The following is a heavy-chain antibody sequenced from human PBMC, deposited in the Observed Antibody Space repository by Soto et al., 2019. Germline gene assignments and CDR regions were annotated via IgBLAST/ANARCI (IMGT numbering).Heavy chain of an antibody. V-gene: IGHV3-23*01. CDR3: AKFGASGSYFQFDY. CDR2: ISGTGSRT. Sequence: GGSLRLSCAASQFNFSSDWMSWVRQSPGKGLGWVSAISGTGSRTWYADSVRGRFTVSRDNSKNTLYLQMNSLRDEDTAVYYCAKFGASGSYFQFDYWGPGTLVTVSS. J-gene: IGHJ4*02. CDR1: QFNFSSDW. D-gene: IGHD3-10*01.